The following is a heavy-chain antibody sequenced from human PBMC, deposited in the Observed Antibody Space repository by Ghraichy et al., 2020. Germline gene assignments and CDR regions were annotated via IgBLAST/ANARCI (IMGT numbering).Heavy chain of an antibody. CDR2: INPNSGGT. CDR1: GYTFTGYY. CDR3: ARRIAVAGTPRNFDY. Sequence: ASVKVSCKASGYTFTGYYMHWVRQAPGQGLEWMGWINPNSGGTNYAQKFQGRVTMTRDTSISTAYMELSRLRSDDTAVYYCARRIAVAGTPRNFDYWGQGTLVTVSS. D-gene: IGHD6-19*01. J-gene: IGHJ4*02. V-gene: IGHV1-2*02.